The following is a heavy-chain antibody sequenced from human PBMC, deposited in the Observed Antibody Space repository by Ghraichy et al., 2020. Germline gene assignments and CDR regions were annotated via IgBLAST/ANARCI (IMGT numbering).Heavy chain of an antibody. CDR3: AKRGGDYSSGWYSFYYYYYMDV. V-gene: IGHV3-23*01. CDR1: GFTFSSYA. D-gene: IGHD6-19*01. Sequence: GESLNISCAASGFTFSSYAMSWVRQAPGKGLEWVSAISGSGGSTYYADSVKGRFTISRDNSKNTLYLQMNSLRAEDTAVYYCAKRGGDYSSGWYSFYYYYYMDVWGKGTTVNVS. CDR2: ISGSGGST. J-gene: IGHJ6*03.